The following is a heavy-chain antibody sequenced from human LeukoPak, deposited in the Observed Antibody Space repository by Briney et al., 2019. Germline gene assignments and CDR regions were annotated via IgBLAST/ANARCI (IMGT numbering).Heavy chain of an antibody. Sequence: DYAASVKGRFTISRDDSTSIAYLQMNSLKTEDTAVYCCSRSSGWLSVYWGQGTLVTVSS. V-gene: IGHV3-49*02. J-gene: IGHJ4*02. D-gene: IGHD6-19*01. CDR3: SRSSGWLSVY.